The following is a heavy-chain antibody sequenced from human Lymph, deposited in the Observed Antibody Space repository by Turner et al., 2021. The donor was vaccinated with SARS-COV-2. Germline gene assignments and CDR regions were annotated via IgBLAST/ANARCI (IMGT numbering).Heavy chain of an antibody. CDR1: GFTFSSYA. CDR3: ARDQYYDSSGYYFFRASYFDL. CDR2: ISSSGGNT. Sequence: EVHLLESGGGLVQPGGSLRLSCAASGFTFSSYAMSWVRQAPGKGLEWVSGISSSGGNTYYADSVKGRFTISRDNAKNSLYLQMNSLRAEDTAVYYCARDQYYDSSGYYFFRASYFDLWGRGTLVTVSS. D-gene: IGHD3-22*01. J-gene: IGHJ2*01. V-gene: IGHV3-23*01.